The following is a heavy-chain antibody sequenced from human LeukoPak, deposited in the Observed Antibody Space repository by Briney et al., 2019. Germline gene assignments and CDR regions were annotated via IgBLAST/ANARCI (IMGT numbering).Heavy chain of an antibody. V-gene: IGHV4-59*01. CDR3: AGYGDYVAAFDI. D-gene: IGHD4-17*01. CDR2: IYYSGYT. Sequence: SETLSLTCTVSGGSISSYYWSWIRQPPGKGLKWIGNIYYSGYTTYSPSLRSRVTISVDTSKNQFSLKLSSVTAADTAVYYCAGYGDYVAAFDIWGQGTMVTVSS. CDR1: GGSISSYY. J-gene: IGHJ3*02.